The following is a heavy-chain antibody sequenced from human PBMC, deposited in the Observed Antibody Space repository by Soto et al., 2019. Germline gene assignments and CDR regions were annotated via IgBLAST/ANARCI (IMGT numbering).Heavy chain of an antibody. CDR2: ISGSGGST. V-gene: IGHV3-23*01. CDR3: AKDQPGYYDSSGYAN. D-gene: IGHD3-22*01. J-gene: IGHJ4*02. Sequence: PGGSLRLSCAASGFTFSSYAMSWVRQAPGKGLEWVSAISGSGGSTYYADSVKGRFTISRDNSKNTLYLQMNSLRAEDTAAYYCAKDQPGYYDSSGYANWGQGTLVTVSS. CDR1: GFTFSSYA.